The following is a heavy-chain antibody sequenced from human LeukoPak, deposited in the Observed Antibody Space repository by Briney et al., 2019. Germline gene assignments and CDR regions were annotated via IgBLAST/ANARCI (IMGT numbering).Heavy chain of an antibody. CDR2: IIPIFGTA. Sequence: SVKVSCKASGGTFSSYAISWVRQAPGQGLEWMGGIIPIFGTANYAQKFQGRVTITTDESTSTAYMELSSLRSEDTAVYYCARAYYDILTGYSYYFDYWGQGTLVTVSS. V-gene: IGHV1-69*05. J-gene: IGHJ4*02. CDR3: ARAYYDILTGYSYYFDY. CDR1: GGTFSSYA. D-gene: IGHD3-9*01.